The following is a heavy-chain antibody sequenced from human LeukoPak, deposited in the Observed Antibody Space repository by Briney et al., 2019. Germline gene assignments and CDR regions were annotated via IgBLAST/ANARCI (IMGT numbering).Heavy chain of an antibody. CDR1: VGSITRYY. Sequence: SETLSLTCTVSVGSITRYYWSWIRQPAGKGREWIGRIYTSGSTNYNPSLKSRVTMSLDTSKNQFSLKLSSVTAADTAVYYCASSPEGSFDIWGQGTMVTVSS. CDR3: ASSPEGSFDI. J-gene: IGHJ3*02. CDR2: IYTSGST. V-gene: IGHV4-4*07.